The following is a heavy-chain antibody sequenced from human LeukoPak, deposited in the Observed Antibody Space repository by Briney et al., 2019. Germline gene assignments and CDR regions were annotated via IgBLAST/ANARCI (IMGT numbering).Heavy chain of an antibody. Sequence: ASVKVSCKASGYTFTSYGISWVRQAPGQGLEWMGWISAYNGNTNYALKLQGRVTMTTDTSTSTAYMELRSLRSDDTAVYYCARDVKITSGDYYGMDVWGQGTTVTVS. CDR1: GYTFTSYG. V-gene: IGHV1-18*01. D-gene: IGHD3-16*01. CDR2: ISAYNGNT. CDR3: ARDVKITSGDYYGMDV. J-gene: IGHJ6*02.